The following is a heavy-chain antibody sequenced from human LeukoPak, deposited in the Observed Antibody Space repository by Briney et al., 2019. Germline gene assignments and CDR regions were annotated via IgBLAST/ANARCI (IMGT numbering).Heavy chain of an antibody. CDR1: GGSISSGDYY. CDR3: ARDAPYCSSTSCYGHYYYGMDV. D-gene: IGHD2-2*01. Sequence: SETLSLTCTVSGGSISSGDYYWSWIRQPPGKGLEWIGYIYYSGSTNYNPSLKSRVTISVDTSKNQFSLKLSSVTAADTAVYYCARDAPYCSSTSCYGHYYYGMDVWGQGTTVTVSS. J-gene: IGHJ6*02. V-gene: IGHV4-61*08. CDR2: IYYSGST.